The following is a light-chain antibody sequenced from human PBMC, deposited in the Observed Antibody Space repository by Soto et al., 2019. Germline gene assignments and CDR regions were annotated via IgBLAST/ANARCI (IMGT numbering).Light chain of an antibody. Sequence: QSVLTQPPSVSGAPGQRVTISCTGNSSNLGAGYDVHWYQQLPGKAPKLLLYYDDMLSSGVSDRFSGSKSGTSASLAISGLQNDDEGDYYCAIWDDSVDGWVFGGGTKVTVL. CDR2: YDD. CDR1: SSNLGAGYD. J-gene: IGLJ3*02. V-gene: IGLV1-36*01. CDR3: AIWDDSVDGWV.